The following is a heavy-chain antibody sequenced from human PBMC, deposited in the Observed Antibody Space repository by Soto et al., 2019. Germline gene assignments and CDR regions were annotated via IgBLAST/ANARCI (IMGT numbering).Heavy chain of an antibody. CDR2: IYWYEDK. Sequence: QITLKESGPTLVKPTQTLTLTCTFSGFSLSTRGVAVSWFRQPPGKALEWVALIYWYEDKWYSPSLKSRLTITDETSKNQVVLTMTNMDPVDTATYYCAHRPRGYAYYLDYWGHGTLATVSS. J-gene: IGHJ4*01. V-gene: IGHV2-5*01. D-gene: IGHD5-12*01. CDR1: GFSLSTRGVA. CDR3: AHRPRGYAYYLDY.